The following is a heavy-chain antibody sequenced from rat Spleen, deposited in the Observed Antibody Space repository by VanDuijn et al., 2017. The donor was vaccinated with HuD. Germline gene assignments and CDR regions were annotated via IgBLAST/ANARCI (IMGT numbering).Heavy chain of an antibody. V-gene: IGHV5-31*01. CDR2: ITNTGGST. CDR1: GFTFNNYW. Sequence: EVQLVESGGGLVQPGRSLKLSCVASGFTFNNYWMTWIRQAPGKGLEWVASITNTGGSTYYPDSVKGRFTISRDNAKSTLYLQMNSLRSEDTATYYCTREYYDGYYHYFDYWGQGVMVTVSS. D-gene: IGHD1-12*03. CDR3: TREYYDGYYHYFDY. J-gene: IGHJ2*01.